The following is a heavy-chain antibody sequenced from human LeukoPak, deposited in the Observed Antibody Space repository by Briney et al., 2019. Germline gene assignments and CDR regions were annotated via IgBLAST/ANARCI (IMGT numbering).Heavy chain of an antibody. J-gene: IGHJ5*02. Sequence: GGSLRLSCAASGFTFDDYAMHWVRQAPGKGLEWVSGICWNSGSTGYADSVKGRFTISRDNAKNSLYLQMNTPRAEDTAVYSCARGADGVSSNSRGWFDPWGQGTLVTVSS. V-gene: IGHV3-9*01. CDR1: GFTFDDYA. CDR3: ARGADGVSSNSRGWFDP. CDR2: ICWNSGST. D-gene: IGHD2-15*01.